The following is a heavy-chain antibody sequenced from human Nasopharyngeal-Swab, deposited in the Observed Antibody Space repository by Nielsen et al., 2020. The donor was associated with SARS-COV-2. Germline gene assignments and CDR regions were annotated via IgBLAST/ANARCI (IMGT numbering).Heavy chain of an antibody. CDR2: ITPIFGTA. D-gene: IGHD3-22*01. V-gene: IGHV1-69*06. CDR3: ASPPRNYYDSSGFS. CDR1: GGTFSSYA. J-gene: IGHJ4*02. Sequence: SVKVSCKASGGTFSSYAISWVRQAPGQGLEWMGGITPIFGTANYAQKFQGRVTITADKSTSTAYMELSSLRSEDTAVYYCASPPRNYYDSSGFSWGQGTLVTVSS.